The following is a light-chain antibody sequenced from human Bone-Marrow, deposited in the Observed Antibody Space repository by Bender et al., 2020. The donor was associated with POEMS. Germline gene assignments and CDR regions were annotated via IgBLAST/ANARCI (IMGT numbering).Light chain of an antibody. V-gene: IGLV2-14*01. Sequence: QSALTQPASVSGSPGQSITISCTGTSSDIGTYNYVTWYQQHPGKVPKLLIYEVNNRPSGVTHRVSGSKSGNRAYLTISGLQAEDEADYFYGSYTIATTPVFGGGTKVTVL. CDR3: GSYTIATTPV. J-gene: IGLJ3*02. CDR2: EVN. CDR1: SSDIGTYNY.